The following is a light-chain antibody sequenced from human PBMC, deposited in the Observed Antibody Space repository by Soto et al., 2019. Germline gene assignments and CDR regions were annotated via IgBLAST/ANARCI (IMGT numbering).Light chain of an antibody. J-gene: IGKJ5*01. CDR2: DAS. V-gene: IGKV3-11*01. CDR3: QQRSNWS. CDR1: QRVSSY. Sequence: EIVLTQSPATLSLSPGERATLSCRASQRVSSYLPWYQQKPGQAPRLLIYDASNRATGIPARFSGSGSGTDFTLTIRSLEPEDFAVYYCQQRSNWSFGQGTRLEIK.